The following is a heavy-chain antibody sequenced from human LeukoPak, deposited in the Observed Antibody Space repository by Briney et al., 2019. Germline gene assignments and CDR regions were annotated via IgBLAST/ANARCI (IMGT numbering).Heavy chain of an antibody. D-gene: IGHD2-2*01. V-gene: IGHV4-34*01. CDR2: INHRGST. CDR3: ARGAATPFDY. Sequence: PSETLSLTCVVYGGSFSGYHWSWIRQSPGKGLEWIGEINHRGSTNYNPSLKRRVTMSLDTSKNQFSLKLSSVTAADTAVYYCARGAATPFDYWGQGTLVTVSS. J-gene: IGHJ4*02. CDR1: GGSFSGYH.